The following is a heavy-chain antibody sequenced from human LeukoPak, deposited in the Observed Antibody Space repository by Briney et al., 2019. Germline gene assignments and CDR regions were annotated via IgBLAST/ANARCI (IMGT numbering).Heavy chain of an antibody. J-gene: IGHJ4*02. V-gene: IGHV3-23*01. Sequence: GGSLRLSCAASGFTFSSYSMNWVRQAPGKGLEWVSAISGSGGSTYYADSVKGRFTISRDNSKNTLYLQMNSLRAEDTAVYYCAKVVGSYQLQHIDYWGQGTLVTVSS. CDR1: GFTFSSYS. CDR2: ISGSGGST. D-gene: IGHD2-2*01. CDR3: AKVVGSYQLQHIDY.